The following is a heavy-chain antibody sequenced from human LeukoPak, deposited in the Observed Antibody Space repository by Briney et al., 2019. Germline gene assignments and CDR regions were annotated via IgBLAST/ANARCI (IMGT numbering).Heavy chain of an antibody. Sequence: PGRSLRLSCAASGFTFSNYAMHWVRQAPGKGLEWVAIISYDGSNKSYADSVKGRFTISRDNSKNTLYLQMNSLRAEDTAVYYCAKDQRQLLWFGELSVDYWGQGTLVTVSS. V-gene: IGHV3-30*18. CDR2: ISYDGSNK. CDR1: GFTFSNYA. D-gene: IGHD3-10*01. CDR3: AKDQRQLLWFGELSVDY. J-gene: IGHJ4*02.